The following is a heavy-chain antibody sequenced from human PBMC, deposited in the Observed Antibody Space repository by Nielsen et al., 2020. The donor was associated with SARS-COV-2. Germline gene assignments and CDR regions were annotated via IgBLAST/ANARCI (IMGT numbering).Heavy chain of an antibody. CDR3: LQGGAS. CDR1: GFSFSTSW. CDR2: INPDGSMK. V-gene: IGHV3-7*05. J-gene: IGHJ5*02. Sequence: GESLKISCAASGFSFSTSWMNWVRQGPGKRLEWVANINPDGSMKRHVDSVMGRFTISRDNARDSLYLQMNNLRAEDTAIYYCLQGGASWGQGTLVTVPS. D-gene: IGHD5-24*01.